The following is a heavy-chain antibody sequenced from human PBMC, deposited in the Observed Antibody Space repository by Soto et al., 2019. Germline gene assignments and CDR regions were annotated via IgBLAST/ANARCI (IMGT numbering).Heavy chain of an antibody. V-gene: IGHV4-34*01. CDR1: GAAFSESY. J-gene: IGHJ4*02. D-gene: IGHD3-9*01. CDR3: ARGWLFPEEIGQYFFKD. Sequence: QVQLQQWGAGLLRPSGTLSLTCNVSGAAFSESYWSWIRQSPEKGLEWIGGINRAGRTTYSPSLKSRLSISRDTSRNQVSLTLVSVTAADTAVYYCARGWLFPEEIGQYFFKDWGLGTPVTVSS. CDR2: INRAGRT.